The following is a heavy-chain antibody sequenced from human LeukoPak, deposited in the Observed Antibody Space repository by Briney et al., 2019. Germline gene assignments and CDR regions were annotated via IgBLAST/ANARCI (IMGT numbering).Heavy chain of an antibody. Sequence: SQTLSLTCTVSGGSISSGGYYWSWMRPRPGKGLEWIGYIYYSGSTYYNPSLKSRVTISVDTSKNQFSLKLSSVTAADTAVYYCAGLTMTDAFDIWGQGTMVTVSS. CDR2: IYYSGST. J-gene: IGHJ3*02. CDR1: GGSISSGGYY. CDR3: AGLTMTDAFDI. D-gene: IGHD3-22*01. V-gene: IGHV4-31*03.